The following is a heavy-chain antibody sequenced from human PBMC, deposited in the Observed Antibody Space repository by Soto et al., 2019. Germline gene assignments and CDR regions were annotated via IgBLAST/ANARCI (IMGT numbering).Heavy chain of an antibody. D-gene: IGHD1-20*01. CDR3: AGDSIRVPADFDY. Sequence: QVQLVESGGGVVQPGRSLRLSCAASGFTFTNYGFHWVRQAPGKGLEWVAAIWSDGNNRYNGGAVEGRFTISKDNSKNMLYLQMNDLRVEDTALYYCAGDSIRVPADFDYWGQGTLVTVSS. V-gene: IGHV3-33*01. CDR1: GFTFTNYG. CDR2: IWSDGNNR. J-gene: IGHJ4*02.